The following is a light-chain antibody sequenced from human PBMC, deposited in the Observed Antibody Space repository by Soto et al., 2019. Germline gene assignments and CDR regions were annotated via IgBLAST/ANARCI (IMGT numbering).Light chain of an antibody. Sequence: DIQMTQSPSTLSASVGDRVTITCRASQSIRSWLAWYQQKPGKAPKLLIYKASSLESGGTSRFSGSGSGTEFTLTISSLQPDDFATYYGQQYNSYPLTFGQGTRLEIK. J-gene: IGKJ5*01. CDR1: QSIRSW. V-gene: IGKV1-5*03. CDR2: KAS. CDR3: QQYNSYPLT.